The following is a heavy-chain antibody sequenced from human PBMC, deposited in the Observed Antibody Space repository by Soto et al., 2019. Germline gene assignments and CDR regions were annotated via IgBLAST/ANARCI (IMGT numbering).Heavy chain of an antibody. J-gene: IGHJ4*02. CDR1: GYTFTSYG. V-gene: IGHV1-18*01. D-gene: IGHD3-10*01. Sequence: ASVKVSCKASGYTFTSYGTSWVRQAPGQGLEWMGWISAYNGNTNYAQKLQGRVTMTTDTSTSTAYMELRSLRSDDTAVYYCARSGVLWFGELLSYYFDYWGQGTLVTVST. CDR2: ISAYNGNT. CDR3: ARSGVLWFGELLSYYFDY.